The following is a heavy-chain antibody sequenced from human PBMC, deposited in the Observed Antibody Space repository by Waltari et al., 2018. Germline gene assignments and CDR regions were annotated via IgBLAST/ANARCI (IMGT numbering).Heavy chain of an antibody. Sequence: QLQLQESGPGLVKPSETLSLTCTVSGGSISSSSYYWGWIRQPPGKGLEWIGSIYYSGSTYYNPSLKSRVTISVDTSKNQFSLKLSSVTAADTAVYYCARVKDSSSWFDPWGQGILVTVSS. J-gene: IGHJ5*02. CDR3: ARVKDSSSWFDP. CDR2: IYYSGST. V-gene: IGHV4-39*07. CDR1: GGSISSSSYY. D-gene: IGHD6-6*01.